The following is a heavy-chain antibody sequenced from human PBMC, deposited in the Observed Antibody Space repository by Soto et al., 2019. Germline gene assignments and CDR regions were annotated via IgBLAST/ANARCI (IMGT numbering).Heavy chain of an antibody. J-gene: IGHJ4*02. CDR1: GGSVSSGSYY. V-gene: IGHV4-61*01. CDR2: IYYSGST. CDR3: ARGMANYYYDSSGSLFG. Sequence: PSETLSLTCTVSGGSVSSGSYYWSWIRQPPGKGLEWIGYIYYSGSTNYNPSLRSRVTISVDTSKNQFSLKLSSATAADTAVYYCARGMANYYYDSSGSLFGWGQGTLVTVSS. D-gene: IGHD3-22*01.